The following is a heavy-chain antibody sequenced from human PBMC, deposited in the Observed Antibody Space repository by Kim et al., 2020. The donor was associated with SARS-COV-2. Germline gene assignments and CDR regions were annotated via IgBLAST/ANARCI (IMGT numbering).Heavy chain of an antibody. CDR2: ISAYNGNT. Sequence: ASVKVSCKASGYTFTSYGISWVRQAPGQGLEWMGWISAYNGNTNYAQKLQGRVTMTTDTSTSTAYMELRSLRSDDTAVYYCAGDRRSTGIAYLDYWGQGTLVTVSS. V-gene: IGHV1-18*01. D-gene: IGHD6-13*01. CDR3: AGDRRSTGIAYLDY. CDR1: GYTFTSYG. J-gene: IGHJ4*02.